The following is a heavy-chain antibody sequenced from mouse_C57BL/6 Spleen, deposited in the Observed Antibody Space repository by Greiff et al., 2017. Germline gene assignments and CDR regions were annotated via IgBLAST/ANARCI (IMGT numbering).Heavy chain of an antibody. CDR2: IDPEDGET. J-gene: IGHJ2*01. D-gene: IGHD1-1*01. CDR3: AGGYCGSRYLGG. CDR1: GFNINDYY. V-gene: IGHV14-2*01. Sequence: EVQLQQSGAELVKPGASVKLSCTASGFNINDYYMHWVKQRPEQGLEWIGRIDPEDGETNYAPKFQGKATITADTSSNTAYLQLSSLTSEDTAVYYGAGGYCGSRYLGGWGQGTTLTVSS.